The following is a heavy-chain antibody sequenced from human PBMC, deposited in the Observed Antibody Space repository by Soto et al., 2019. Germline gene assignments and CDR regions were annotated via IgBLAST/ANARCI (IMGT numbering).Heavy chain of an antibody. Sequence: XSAKISCRCSGSTFTDYGIGLVRQAPGQGLECMGWISAYNGNTNYAQKLQGRVTMTTDTSTSTAHMELRSLRSDDTAIYYCASTSGSSLLVDGWGQGTLVTVSS. J-gene: IGHJ4*02. V-gene: IGHV1-18*01. CDR1: GSTFTDYG. CDR2: ISAYNGNT. D-gene: IGHD1-26*01. CDR3: ASTSGSSLLVDG.